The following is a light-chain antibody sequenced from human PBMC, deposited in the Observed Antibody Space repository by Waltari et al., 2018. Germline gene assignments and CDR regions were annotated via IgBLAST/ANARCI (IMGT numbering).Light chain of an antibody. CDR3: CSYAGSITFWV. Sequence: QSALTQPRSVSGSPGQSVTISCTGTSSDVGGYNYVSWYQHHPGKAPKLIIYDVTKRPSGCPDRFSASKSDNTASLTISGLQAEDEADYYCCSYAGSITFWVFGGGTKLTVL. CDR2: DVT. CDR1: SSDVGGYNY. V-gene: IGLV2-11*01. J-gene: IGLJ3*02.